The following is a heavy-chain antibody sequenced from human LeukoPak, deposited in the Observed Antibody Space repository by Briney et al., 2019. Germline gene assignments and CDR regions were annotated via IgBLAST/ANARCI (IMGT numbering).Heavy chain of an antibody. CDR3: ARTPYYDFWSGPSGWFDP. J-gene: IGHJ5*02. CDR2: ISSSSGTI. CDR1: GFTFSTYS. V-gene: IGHV3-48*01. Sequence: GGSLRLSCAASGFTFSTYSMNWLRQAPGKGLEWVSYISSSSGTIFYADSARGRFTISRDNANNSLYLQMNSLRAEDTAVYYCARTPYYDFWSGPSGWFDPWGQGTLVIVSS. D-gene: IGHD3-3*01.